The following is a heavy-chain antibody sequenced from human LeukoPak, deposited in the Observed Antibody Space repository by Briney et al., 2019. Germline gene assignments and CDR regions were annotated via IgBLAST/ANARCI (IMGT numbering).Heavy chain of an antibody. V-gene: IGHV3-53*01. CDR1: GFTVSSNY. J-gene: IGHJ4*02. CDR2: IYSGGST. Sequence: GGSLRLSCAASGFTVSSNYMSWVRQAPGKGLEWVSVIYSGGSTYYADSVKGRFTISRDSSKNTLYLQMNSLRAEDTAVYYCARGREMATTYYFDYWGQGTLVTVSS. D-gene: IGHD5-24*01. CDR3: ARGREMATTYYFDY.